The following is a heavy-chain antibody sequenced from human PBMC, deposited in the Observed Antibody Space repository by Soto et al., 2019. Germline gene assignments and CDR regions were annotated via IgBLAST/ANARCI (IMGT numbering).Heavy chain of an antibody. V-gene: IGHV1-18*01. J-gene: IGHJ3*02. Sequence: ASVKVSCKASGGTFSSYTISWVRQAPGQGLEWMGRISANNGNTNYAQKLQGRVTMTTDTSTSTAYMELRSLRSDDTAVYYCARSRMVRGVGAFDIWGQGTMVTVSS. CDR1: GGTFSSYT. D-gene: IGHD3-10*01. CDR2: ISANNGNT. CDR3: ARSRMVRGVGAFDI.